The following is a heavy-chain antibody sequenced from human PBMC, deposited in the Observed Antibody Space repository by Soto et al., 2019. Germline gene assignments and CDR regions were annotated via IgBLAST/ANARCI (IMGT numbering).Heavy chain of an antibody. CDR1: GYTFTNYG. CDR2: ISAYNGDT. J-gene: IGHJ6*03. D-gene: IGHD6-6*01. V-gene: IGHV1-18*01. Sequence: QVQLLQSGAEVKKPGASVKVSCKASGYTFTNYGITWVRQAPGQALELMGWISAYNGDTHYTQRLQGRVTMTTDTSTSTAYMELRGLRSDDTAVYYCARGRQLVGYFYYYMDVWGKGTTVTVSS. CDR3: ARGRQLVGYFYYYMDV.